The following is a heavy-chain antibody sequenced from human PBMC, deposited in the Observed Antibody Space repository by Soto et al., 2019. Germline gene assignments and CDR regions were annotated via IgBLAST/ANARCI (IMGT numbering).Heavy chain of an antibody. V-gene: IGHV3-30*18. CDR1: GFTFSSYG. J-gene: IGHJ6*02. CDR2: ISYDGSNK. CDR3: AKGEYDSSGYYWTYYYYYGMDV. D-gene: IGHD3-22*01. Sequence: GGSLRLSCAASGFTFSSYGMHWVRQAPGKGLEWVAVISYDGSNKYYADSVKGRFTISRDNSKNTLYLQMNSLRAEDTAVYYCAKGEYDSSGYYWTYYYYYGMDVWGQGTTVTVSS.